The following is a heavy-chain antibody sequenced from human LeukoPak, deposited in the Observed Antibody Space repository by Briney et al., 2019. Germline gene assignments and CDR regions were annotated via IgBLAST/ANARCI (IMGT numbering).Heavy chain of an antibody. CDR2: IDAGNAKT. V-gene: IGHV1-3*01. Sequence: ASVKVSCKASAYTFTKYAMNWVRQAPGQRLEWMGWIDAGNAKTKYSQKFQGRVTITRDTSASTAYMELSSLRSEDTAVYYCAKGTWVRGSGWYYFDYWGQGTLVTVSS. J-gene: IGHJ4*02. CDR1: AYTFTKYA. CDR3: AKGTWVRGSGWYYFDY. D-gene: IGHD6-19*01.